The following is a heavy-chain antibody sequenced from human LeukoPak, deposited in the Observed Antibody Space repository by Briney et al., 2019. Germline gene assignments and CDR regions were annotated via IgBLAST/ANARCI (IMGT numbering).Heavy chain of an antibody. CDR2: INPNSGGT. Sequence: GASVKVSCKASGYTFTGYYMHWVRQAPGQGLEWMGWINPNSGGTNYAQKFQGRVTMTRDTSISTAYMELSRLRSDDTAVYYCARDSGLQDYYDSSGSSFDYWGQGTLVTVSS. CDR3: ARDSGLQDYYDSSGSSFDY. D-gene: IGHD3-22*01. CDR1: GYTFTGYY. J-gene: IGHJ4*02. V-gene: IGHV1-2*02.